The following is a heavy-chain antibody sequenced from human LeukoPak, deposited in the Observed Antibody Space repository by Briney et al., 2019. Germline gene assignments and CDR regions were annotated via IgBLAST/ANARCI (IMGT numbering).Heavy chain of an antibody. Sequence: SETLSLTCTVCGGSFSSYYCSWIRQPPGEALDWIGYICDSGSTNYHPSLKTRVTISVDTSKNQFSLKLSSVTAADTAVYYCARESTYYASSGYYYYFDYWGQGRLVTVSS. CDR1: GGSFSSYY. J-gene: IGHJ4*02. V-gene: IGHV4-59*01. CDR3: ARESTYYASSGYYYYFDY. CDR2: ICDSGST. D-gene: IGHD3-22*01.